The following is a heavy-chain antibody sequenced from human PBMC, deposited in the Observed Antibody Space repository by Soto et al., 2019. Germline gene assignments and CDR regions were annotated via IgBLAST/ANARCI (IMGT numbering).Heavy chain of an antibody. Sequence: QVQLVQSGAEVKNPGASVKVSCKASGYSFTRYGIGWARQAPGQGLEWMGWINAYNGNTNYAQNLQGRITLTTDTSTTKAYMELRSLRSNDTAIYYCAMVDVYVTPSPQDVWGQGTTVTVSS. CDR3: AMVDVYVTPSPQDV. D-gene: IGHD3-16*01. V-gene: IGHV1-18*01. J-gene: IGHJ6*02. CDR2: INAYNGNT. CDR1: GYSFTRYG.